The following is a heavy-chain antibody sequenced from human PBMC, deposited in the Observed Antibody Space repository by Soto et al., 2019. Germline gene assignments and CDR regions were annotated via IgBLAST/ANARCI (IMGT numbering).Heavy chain of an antibody. Sequence: QVQLVESGGGLVKPGGSLRLSCAASGFTFSDYYMSWIRQAPGKGLEWVSYISSSGSTIYYADSVKGRFTISRDNAKNSLDLQMNSLRAEDTAVYYCARDLEPRYDFWSGYSPPYYMDVWGKGTTVTVSS. CDR3: ARDLEPRYDFWSGYSPPYYMDV. V-gene: IGHV3-11*01. CDR2: ISSSGSTI. D-gene: IGHD3-3*01. CDR1: GFTFSDYY. J-gene: IGHJ6*03.